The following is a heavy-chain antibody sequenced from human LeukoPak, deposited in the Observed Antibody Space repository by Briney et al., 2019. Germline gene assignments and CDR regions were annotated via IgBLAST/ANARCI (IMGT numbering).Heavy chain of an antibody. CDR1: GYTFTGYY. J-gene: IGHJ4*02. CDR3: ASADSSGYYILDY. CDR2: INPNSGGT. D-gene: IGHD3-22*01. V-gene: IGHV1-2*02. Sequence: ASVKVSCKASGYTFTGYYMHWVRQAPGRGLEWMGWINPNSGGTNYAQKFQGRVTMTRDTSISTAYMELSRLRSDDTAVYYCASADSSGYYILDYWGQGTLVTVSS.